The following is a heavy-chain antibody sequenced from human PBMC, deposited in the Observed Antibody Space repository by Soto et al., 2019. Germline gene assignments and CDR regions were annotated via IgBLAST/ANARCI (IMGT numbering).Heavy chain of an antibody. Sequence: ASVKVSCKAAGYRFTTYYLGWVRQAPGQGREWMGIINPSDGRTKFAQQSQGRVTMTRDTSTTTVYMELSGLRFEDPAVYYCARDRALVDAATPRHSFDYWGQ. CDR3: ARDRALVDAATPRHSFDY. J-gene: IGHJ4*02. CDR2: INPSDGRT. CDR1: GYRFTTYY. V-gene: IGHV1-46*01. D-gene: IGHD2-15*01.